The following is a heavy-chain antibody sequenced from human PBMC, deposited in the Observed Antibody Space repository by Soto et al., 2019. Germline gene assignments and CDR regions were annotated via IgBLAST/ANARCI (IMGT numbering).Heavy chain of an antibody. D-gene: IGHD3-16*02. J-gene: IGHJ6*02. Sequence: QVQLVESGGGVVQPGRSLRLSCAASGFTFSSYAMHWVRQAPGKGLEWVAVISYDGSNKYYADSVKGRFTISRDNSKNTPYLQMNSLRAEDTAVYYCARDIGDGYNYYYGMDVWGQGTTVTVSS. CDR1: GFTFSSYA. CDR2: ISYDGSNK. V-gene: IGHV3-30-3*01. CDR3: ARDIGDGYNYYYGMDV.